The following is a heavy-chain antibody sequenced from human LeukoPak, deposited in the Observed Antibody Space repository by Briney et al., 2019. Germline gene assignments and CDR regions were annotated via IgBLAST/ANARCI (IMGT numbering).Heavy chain of an antibody. CDR1: GGTFSSYT. CDR3: ATNYYGSGSYTYYFDY. V-gene: IGHV1-69*02. CDR2: IIPILGIA. Sequence: SVKVSCKASGGTFSSYTISWVRQAPGQGLEWMGRIIPILGIANHAQKFQGRVTITADKSTSTAYMELSSLRSEDTAVYYCATNYYGSGSYTYYFDYWGQGTLVTVSS. J-gene: IGHJ4*02. D-gene: IGHD3-10*01.